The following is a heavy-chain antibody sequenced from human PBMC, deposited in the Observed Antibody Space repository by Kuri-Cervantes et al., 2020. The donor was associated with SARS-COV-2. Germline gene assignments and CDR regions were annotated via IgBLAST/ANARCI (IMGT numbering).Heavy chain of an antibody. J-gene: IGHJ4*02. V-gene: IGHV4-30-4*08. D-gene: IGHD1-26*01. CDR2: IYYSGST. CDR1: GGSISSGDYY. Sequence: LRLSCTVSGGSISSGDYYWSWIRQPPGKGLEWIGYIYYSGSTYYNPSLKSRVTISVDTSKNQFSLKLSSVTSADTAVYYCAREGCGSYYYFDYWGQGTLVTVSS. CDR3: AREGCGSYYYFDY.